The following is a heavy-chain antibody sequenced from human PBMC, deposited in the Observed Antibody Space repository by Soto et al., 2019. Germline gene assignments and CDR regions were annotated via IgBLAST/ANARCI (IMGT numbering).Heavy chain of an antibody. J-gene: IGHJ4*02. Sequence: QVQLVESGGGVVQPGRSLRLSCAASGFTFSSYDMHWVRQAPGKGLEWVAVISYDGSNKYYADSVKGRFTISRDNSKNTLYLQMNSLRAEDTAVYYCAKGPRMITSRGPFDYWGQGTLVTVSS. CDR2: ISYDGSNK. D-gene: IGHD3-16*01. CDR1: GFTFSSYD. V-gene: IGHV3-30*18. CDR3: AKGPRMITSRGPFDY.